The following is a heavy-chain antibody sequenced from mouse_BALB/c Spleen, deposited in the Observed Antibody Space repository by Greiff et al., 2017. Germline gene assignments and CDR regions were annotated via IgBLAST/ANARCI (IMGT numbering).Heavy chain of an antibody. CDR3: ARGGWGY. J-gene: IGHJ4*01. Sequence: EVHLVESGGGLVKPGGSLKLSCAASGFTFSDYYMYWVRQTPEKRLEWVATISDGGSYTYYPDSVKGRFTISRDNAKNNLYLQMSSLKSEDTAMYYCARGGWGYWGQGTSVTVSS. D-gene: IGHD1-1*02. V-gene: IGHV5-4*02. CDR2: ISDGGSYT. CDR1: GFTFSDYY.